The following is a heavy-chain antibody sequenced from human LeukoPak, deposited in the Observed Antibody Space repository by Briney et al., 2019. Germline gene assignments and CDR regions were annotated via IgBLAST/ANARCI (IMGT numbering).Heavy chain of an antibody. D-gene: IGHD3-10*01. V-gene: IGHV4-61*02. CDR2: IYTSGST. J-gene: IGHJ6*03. CDR3: ARAQYDYGSGSYYYYYYMDV. CDR1: GGSISSGSYY. Sequence: SQTLSLTCTVSGGSISSGSYYWSWIRQPAGEGLEWIGRIYTSGSTNYNPSLKSRVTISVDTSKNQFSLKLSSVTAADTAVYYCARAQYDYGSGSYYYYYYMDVWGKGTTVTVSS.